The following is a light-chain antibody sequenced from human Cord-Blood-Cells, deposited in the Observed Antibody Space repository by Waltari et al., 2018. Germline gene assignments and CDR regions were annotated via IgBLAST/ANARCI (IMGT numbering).Light chain of an antibody. CDR2: WAS. Sequence: DIVMTQSPASLAVSLGERVTINCKASQSVLYSSNNKNYLAWYQQKPGQPPKLPLYWASTREAAVPDRFSGSGSGTDFTLTIISLQAEDVAVYYCQQDYSTPRTCSPGTKVDIK. J-gene: IGKJ3*01. CDR1: QSVLYSSNNKNY. CDR3: QQDYSTPRT. V-gene: IGKV4-1*01.